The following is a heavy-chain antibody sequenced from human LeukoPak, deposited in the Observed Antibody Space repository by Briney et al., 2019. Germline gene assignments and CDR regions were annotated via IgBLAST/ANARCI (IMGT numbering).Heavy chain of an antibody. V-gene: IGHV3-30*04. Sequence: GGSLRLSCAASGFTFSSYAMHWVRQAPGKGLEWVAVISYDGSNKYYADSVKGRFTISRDNAKSSLYLQMDSLRAEDTAVYYCVRLRRNSDRSYYYYYYDSWGQGIPVTVSS. J-gene: IGHJ5*01. CDR2: ISYDGSNK. CDR1: GFTFSSYA. D-gene: IGHD3-10*01. CDR3: VRLRRNSDRSYYYYYYDS.